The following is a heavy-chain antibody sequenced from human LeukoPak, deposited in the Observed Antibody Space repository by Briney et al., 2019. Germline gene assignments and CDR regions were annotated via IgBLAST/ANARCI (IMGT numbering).Heavy chain of an antibody. J-gene: IGHJ4*02. CDR3: ARGDWSPDY. V-gene: IGHV1-8*01. CDR2: MNPNSGNT. D-gene: IGHD3-9*01. CDR1: GYTFIIYD. Sequence: ASVKVSCKASGYTFIIYDISWVRQASGQGLEWMGWMNPNSGNTDYAHKFQGRVTMTRNTSISTAYMELSSLKSEDTAVYYCARGDWSPDYWGQGTLVTVSS.